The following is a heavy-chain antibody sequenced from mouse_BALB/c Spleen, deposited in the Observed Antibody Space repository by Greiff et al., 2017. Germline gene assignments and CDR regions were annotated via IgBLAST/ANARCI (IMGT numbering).Heavy chain of an antibody. CDR2: ISDGGSYT. CDR1: GFTFSDYY. CDR3: ARGLFDY. J-gene: IGHJ2*01. Sequence: EVMLVESGGGLVKPGGSLKLSCAASGFTFSDYYMYWVRQTPEKRLEWVATISDGGSYTYYPDSVKGRFTISRDNAKNNLYLQMSSLKSEDTAMYYCARGLFDYWGQGTTLTVSS. V-gene: IGHV5-4*02.